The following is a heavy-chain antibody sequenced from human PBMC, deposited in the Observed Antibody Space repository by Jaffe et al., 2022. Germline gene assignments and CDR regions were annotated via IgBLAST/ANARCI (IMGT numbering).Heavy chain of an antibody. Sequence: EVQLLESGGGLVQPGGSLRLSCAASGFTFSSYAMSWVRQAPGKGLEWVSAISGSGGSTYYADSVKGRFTISRDNSKNTLYLQMNSLRAEDTAVYYCAKALMITFGGVIASGAFDIWGQGTMVTVSS. CDR1: GFTFSSYA. CDR3: AKALMITFGGVIASGAFDI. V-gene: IGHV3-23*01. J-gene: IGHJ3*02. CDR2: ISGSGGST. D-gene: IGHD3-16*02.